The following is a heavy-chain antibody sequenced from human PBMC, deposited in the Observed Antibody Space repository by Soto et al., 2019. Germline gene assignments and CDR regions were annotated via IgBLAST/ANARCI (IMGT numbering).Heavy chain of an antibody. J-gene: IGHJ4*02. V-gene: IGHV3-30-3*01. D-gene: IGHD6-6*01. Sequence: PGGSLRLSCAASGFTFSSYSIHWVRQAPCKGLEWVAVISYDGSNKYYADSVKGRFTISRDNSKNTLYLQMNSLRAEDTAVYYCARVIAARRTSGSAFYYWGQRNLLTLSS. CDR3: ARVIAARRTSGSAFYY. CDR1: GFTFSSYS. CDR2: ISYDGSNK.